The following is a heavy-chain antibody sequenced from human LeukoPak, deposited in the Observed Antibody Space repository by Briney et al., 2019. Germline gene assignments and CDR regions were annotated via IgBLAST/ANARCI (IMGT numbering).Heavy chain of an antibody. CDR1: GFTFRDYY. V-gene: IGHV3-11*01. Sequence: GGSLRLSCAASGFTFRDYYMSGIRQAPGKGLEGVSYMSSSGSTTYYADSVKGRFTISRDNSKNTLYLKMNSLRAEDTAVYYCANDYGSGSYRKVDYWGQGTLVTVSS. CDR2: MSSSGSTT. J-gene: IGHJ4*02. CDR3: ANDYGSGSYRKVDY. D-gene: IGHD3-10*01.